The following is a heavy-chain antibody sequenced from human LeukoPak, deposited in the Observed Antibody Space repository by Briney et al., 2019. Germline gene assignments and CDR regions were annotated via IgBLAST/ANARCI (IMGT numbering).Heavy chain of an antibody. V-gene: IGHV4-4*07. Sequence: PSETLSLTCTVSGDSISTYYWSWIRQPAGKGLEWIGRIYTSGSTNYNPSFKSRVTMSVDTSKNQFSLKLNSVTAADTAIYYCARASVLTGYYTTVTFDYWGQGTLVTVSS. CDR3: ARASVLTGYYTTVTFDY. CDR2: IYTSGST. D-gene: IGHD3-9*01. CDR1: GDSISTYY. J-gene: IGHJ4*02.